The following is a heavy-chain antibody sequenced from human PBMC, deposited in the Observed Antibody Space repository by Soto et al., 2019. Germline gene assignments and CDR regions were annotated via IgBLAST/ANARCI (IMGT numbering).Heavy chain of an antibody. CDR3: ARLAAAGVFYFDY. D-gene: IGHD6-13*01. CDR2: ISSSSSYT. V-gene: IGHV3-11*06. Sequence: QVQLVESGGGLVKTGGSLRLSCAASGFTFSDYYMSWIRQAPGKGLEWVSYISSSSSYTNYADSVKGRFTISRDNAKNSLYLQMNSLRAEDTAVYYCARLAAAGVFYFDYWGQGTLVTVSS. J-gene: IGHJ4*02. CDR1: GFTFSDYY.